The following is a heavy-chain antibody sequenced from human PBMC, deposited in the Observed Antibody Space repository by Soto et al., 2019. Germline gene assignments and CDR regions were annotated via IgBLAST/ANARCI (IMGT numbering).Heavy chain of an antibody. D-gene: IGHD4-4*01. CDR3: AKAEGTVTTFGY. J-gene: IGHJ4*02. CDR2: ISGSGGST. V-gene: IGHV3-23*01. Sequence: EVQLLASGGGLVQPGGSLRLSCAASGFTFSSYAMSWVRPAPGKGLEWVSAISGSGGSTYYADSVKGRFTISRDNSKNTLYLQMNGLRAEDTAVYYCAKAEGTVTTFGYWGQGTLVNVSS. CDR1: GFTFSSYA.